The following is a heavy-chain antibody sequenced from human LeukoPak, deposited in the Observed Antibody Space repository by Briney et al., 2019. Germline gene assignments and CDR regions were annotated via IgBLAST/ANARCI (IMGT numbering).Heavy chain of an antibody. J-gene: IGHJ3*02. V-gene: IGHV3-11*01. CDR3: ARDLEDGSGPKSAFDI. CDR1: GFTFSDYY. CDR2: ISSSGSTI. Sequence: GGSLRLSCAASGFTFSDYYMSWIRQAPGKGLEWVSYISSSGSTIYYADSVKGRFTISRDNAKNSLYLQMNSLRAEDTAVYYCARDLEDGSGPKSAFDIWGQGTMVTVSS. D-gene: IGHD3-10*01.